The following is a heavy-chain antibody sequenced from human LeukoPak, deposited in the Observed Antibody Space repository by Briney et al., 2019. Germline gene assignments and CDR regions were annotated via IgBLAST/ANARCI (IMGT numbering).Heavy chain of an antibody. V-gene: IGHV4-59*08. Sequence: PSETLSLTCTVSGGSISSYYLSWIRQPPGKGLEWVGSIYHSGTTYYNPSLKSRVTISVDTSKNKFSLKLTSVTAADTAVYYCARTSSSRVDYWGQGTLVTVSS. CDR1: GGSISSYY. D-gene: IGHD6-13*01. CDR3: ARTSSSRVDY. CDR2: IYHSGTT. J-gene: IGHJ4*02.